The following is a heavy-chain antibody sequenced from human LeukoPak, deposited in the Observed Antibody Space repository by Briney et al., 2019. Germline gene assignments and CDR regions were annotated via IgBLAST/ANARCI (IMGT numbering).Heavy chain of an antibody. CDR3: ARDREGYSSYGILEY. CDR2: IIPIFGTA. J-gene: IGHJ4*02. CDR1: GGTFSSYA. D-gene: IGHD5-18*01. V-gene: IGHV1-69*05. Sequence: GASVKVSCKASGGTFSSYAISWVRQAPGQGLEWMGRIIPIFGTANYAQKFQGRVTITTDESMSTAYMELSSLRSEDTAVYYCARDREGYSSYGILEYWGQGTLVTVSS.